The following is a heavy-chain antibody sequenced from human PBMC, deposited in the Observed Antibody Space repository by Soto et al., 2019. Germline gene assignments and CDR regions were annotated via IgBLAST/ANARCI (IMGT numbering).Heavy chain of an antibody. CDR1: GGSLSGATYS. Sequence: SETLSLTCGVSGGSLSGATYSWNWLRQPPGKGLEWIGYIFPSGTTYYNPSLKSRVTISIDVSKNQFSLSLRSLTAADTAVYYCARSREFDYWSQGTLVTVSS. CDR2: IFPSGTT. J-gene: IGHJ4*02. CDR3: ARSREFDY. V-gene: IGHV4-30-2*01.